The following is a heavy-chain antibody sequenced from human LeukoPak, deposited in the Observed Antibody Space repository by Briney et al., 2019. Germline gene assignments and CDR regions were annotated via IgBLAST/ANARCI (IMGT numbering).Heavy chain of an antibody. CDR3: AREPGEYGMDV. D-gene: IGHD3-10*01. CDR2: INPSGGST. V-gene: IGHV1-46*01. Sequence: ASVKVSCKASGYTFTSYYMHWVRQAPGQGLEWMGIINPSGGSTSYAQKFQGRVTMTRDTSTSAVYMELSSLRSEDTAVYYCAREPGEYGMDVWGKGTTVTVSS. CDR1: GYTFTSYY. J-gene: IGHJ6*04.